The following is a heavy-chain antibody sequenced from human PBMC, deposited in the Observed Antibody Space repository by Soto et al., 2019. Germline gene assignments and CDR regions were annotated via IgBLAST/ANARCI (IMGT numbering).Heavy chain of an antibody. CDR1: GFTFSTYA. V-gene: IGHV3-30*18. CDR3: AKDRSSNGYYYIDY. CDR2: ISYHGSND. J-gene: IGHJ4*02. D-gene: IGHD6-19*01. Sequence: QVQLVESGGGVDQPGRSLRLSCAASGFTFSTYAMHWVRQAPGKGLEWVAVISYHGSNDYYSDSVKGRLTISRDNSKNTLYLQINSLRVEDTAVYYCAKDRSSNGYYYIDYWGQGTLVTVSS.